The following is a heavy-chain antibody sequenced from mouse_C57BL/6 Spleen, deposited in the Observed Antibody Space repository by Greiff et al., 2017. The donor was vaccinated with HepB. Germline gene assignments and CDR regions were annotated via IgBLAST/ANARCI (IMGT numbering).Heavy chain of an antibody. V-gene: IGHV1-64*01. CDR1: GYTFTSYW. CDR2: IHPNSGST. Sequence: QVQLQQPGAELVKPGASVQLSCKASGYTFTSYWMHWVKQRPGQGLEWIGMIHPNSGSTNYNEKFKSKATLTVDKSSSTAYMQLSSLTSEDSAVYYCARVRTGTAWFAYWGQGTLVTVSA. J-gene: IGHJ3*01. CDR3: ARVRTGTAWFAY. D-gene: IGHD4-1*01.